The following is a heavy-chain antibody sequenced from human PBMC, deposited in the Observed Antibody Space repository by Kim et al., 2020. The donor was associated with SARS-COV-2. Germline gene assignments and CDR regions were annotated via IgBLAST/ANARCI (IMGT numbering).Heavy chain of an antibody. V-gene: IGHV3-48*03. J-gene: IGHJ6*02. CDR2: ISSSGSTI. CDR1: GFTFSSYE. D-gene: IGHD1-26*01. Sequence: GGSLRLSCAASGFTFSSYEMNWVRQAPGKGLEWVSYISSSGSTIYYADSVKGRFTISRDNAKNSLYLQMNSLRAEDTAVYYCARGQSGYYYYYGMDVWGQGTTVTVSS. CDR3: ARGQSGYYYYYGMDV.